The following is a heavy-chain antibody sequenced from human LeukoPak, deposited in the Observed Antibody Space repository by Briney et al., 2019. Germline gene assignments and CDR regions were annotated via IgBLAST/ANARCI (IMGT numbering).Heavy chain of an antibody. CDR3: ARKSIAAAGNNYFDY. Sequence: SETLSLTCAVYGGSFSGYYWSWIRQPPGKGLEWIGEINHSGSTNYNPSLKSRVTISVDTSKSQFSLKLSSVTAADTAVYYCARKSIAAAGNNYFDYWGQGTLVTVSS. V-gene: IGHV4-34*01. CDR1: GGSFSGYY. CDR2: INHSGST. D-gene: IGHD6-13*01. J-gene: IGHJ4*02.